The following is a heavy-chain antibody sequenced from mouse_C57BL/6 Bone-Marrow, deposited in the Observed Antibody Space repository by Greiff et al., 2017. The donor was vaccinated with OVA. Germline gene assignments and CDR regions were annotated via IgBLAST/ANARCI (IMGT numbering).Heavy chain of an antibody. CDR1: GFTFSSYA. Sequence: EVNVVESGGGLVKPGGSLKLSCAASGFTFSSYAMSWVRQTPEKRLEWVATISDGGSYTYYPDNVKGRFTISRDNAKNNLYLQMSHLKSEDTAMYYCARDHYYGSSPDYFDYWGQGTTLTVSS. J-gene: IGHJ2*01. CDR2: ISDGGSYT. CDR3: ARDHYYGSSPDYFDY. D-gene: IGHD1-1*01. V-gene: IGHV5-4*01.